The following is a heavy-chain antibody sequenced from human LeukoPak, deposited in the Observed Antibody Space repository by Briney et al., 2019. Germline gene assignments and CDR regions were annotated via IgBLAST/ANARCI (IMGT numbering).Heavy chain of an antibody. CDR3: ARRGPGLRFLEWLLDYFDY. CDR1: GGSFSGYY. V-gene: IGHV4-34*01. Sequence: SETLSLTCAVYGGSFSGYYWSWIRQPPEKGLDWIGEITRTGRINYNPALKGRVTMSLDTSKNQFSLKLSSVTAADTAVYYCARRGPGLRFLEWLLDYFDYWGQGTLVTVSS. D-gene: IGHD3-3*01. J-gene: IGHJ4*02. CDR2: ITRTGRI.